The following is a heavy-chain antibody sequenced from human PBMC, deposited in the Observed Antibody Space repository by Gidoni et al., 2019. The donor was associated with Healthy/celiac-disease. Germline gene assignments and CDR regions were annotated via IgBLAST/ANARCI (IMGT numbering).Heavy chain of an antibody. V-gene: IGHV3-30*01. CDR1: GFTFRSYA. Sequence: QVQLVESGGGVVQPGRSLRLSCAASGFTFRSYAMHWVRQAPGKGLEWVAVISYDGSNKYYADSVKGRFTISRDNSKNTLYLQMNSLRAEDTAVYYCARDLAIVVVPAAIELPPLWGFDPWGQGTLVTVSS. J-gene: IGHJ5*02. CDR3: ARDLAIVVVPAAIELPPLWGFDP. D-gene: IGHD2-2*03. CDR2: ISYDGSNK.